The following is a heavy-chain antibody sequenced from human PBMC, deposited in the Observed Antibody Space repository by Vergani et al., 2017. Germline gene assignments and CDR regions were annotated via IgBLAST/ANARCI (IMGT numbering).Heavy chain of an antibody. Sequence: QVQLQQWGAGLLKPSETLSLTCTVSGGSISSGGYYWSWIRQHPGKGLEWIGYIYYSGSTYYNPSLKSRVTISVDTSKNQFSLTLSSGTAADTAVYYCARDRIVVVPAAMSHGGGYYYYYGMDVWGQGTTVTVSS. CDR1: GGSISSGGYY. CDR2: IYYSGST. D-gene: IGHD2-2*01. V-gene: IGHV4-31*03. J-gene: IGHJ6*02. CDR3: ARDRIVVVPAAMSHGGGYYYYYGMDV.